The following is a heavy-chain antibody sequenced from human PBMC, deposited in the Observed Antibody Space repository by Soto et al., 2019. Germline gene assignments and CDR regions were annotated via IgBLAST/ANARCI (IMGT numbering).Heavy chain of an antibody. Sequence: PGGSLRLSCAASGFTFSSYWMHWVRQVPGKGLVWVSHINDDGSRIDYADSVKGRFTISRDNAKNTLFLHMSSLRAEDTAVYYCARAPAYYFDSTSYYLLDDCFDYWGQGTLVTVSS. D-gene: IGHD3-22*01. J-gene: IGHJ4*02. V-gene: IGHV3-74*01. CDR1: GFTFSSYW. CDR3: ARAPAYYFDSTSYYLLDDCFDY. CDR2: INDDGSRI.